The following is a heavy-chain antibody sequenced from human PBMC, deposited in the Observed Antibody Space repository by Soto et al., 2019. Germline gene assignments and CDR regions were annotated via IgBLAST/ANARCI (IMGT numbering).Heavy chain of an antibody. Sequence: SLTCSVSGGSVSGDCDWSWIRESPEKGLEWIGYIYYSGSSYSNPALQSRLSMSLDTSKSQFSLNLRSVTAAATAVYYCAWGVARWPGYFASWRHGALVTVSS. CDR3: AWGVARWPGYFAS. CDR1: GGSVSGDCD. V-gene: IGHV4-30-4*08. CDR2: IYYSGSS. J-gene: IGHJ4*01. D-gene: IGHD3-10*01.